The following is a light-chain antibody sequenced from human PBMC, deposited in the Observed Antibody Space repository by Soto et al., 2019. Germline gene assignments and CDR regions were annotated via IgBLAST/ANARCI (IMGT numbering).Light chain of an antibody. V-gene: IGKV1-39*01. CDR2: ATS. CDR3: QQVNTSPPRR. CDR1: QSISTY. J-gene: IGKJ2*01. Sequence: DIQMTQSPSSLSASVGYRVTITCRASQSISTYLIWYQQKPGKAPKLLIYATSSLQSGVPSRFSGSGSGTDFTPTISSLQTEYLATYYSQQVNTSPPRRFGHVT.